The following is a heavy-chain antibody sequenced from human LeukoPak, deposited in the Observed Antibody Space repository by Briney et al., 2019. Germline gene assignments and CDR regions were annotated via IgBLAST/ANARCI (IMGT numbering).Heavy chain of an antibody. V-gene: IGHV3-23*01. Sequence: GGSLRLSCVASGFTFNKYAMSWVRQAPGKGLEWVSAITGSGDDTYHADSVKGRFTISRDNSKNTLYLQMNSLGAEDTAVYYCAKGSRSSRPYYFDFWGQEILVTVS. CDR1: GFTFNKYA. D-gene: IGHD3-10*01. CDR2: ITGSGDDT. CDR3: AKGSRSSRPYYFDF. J-gene: IGHJ4*02.